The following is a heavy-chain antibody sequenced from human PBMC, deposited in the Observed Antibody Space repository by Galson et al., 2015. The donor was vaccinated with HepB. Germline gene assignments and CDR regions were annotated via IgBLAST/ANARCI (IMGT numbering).Heavy chain of an antibody. V-gene: IGHV5-10-1*01. CDR2: IDPSDSYT. J-gene: IGHJ6*02. CDR1: GYSFTSYW. CDR3: ARYLDITMVWGVIIYPYYYYGMDV. D-gene: IGHD3-10*01. Sequence: QSGAEVKKPGESLRISCKGSGYSFTSYWISWVRQMPGKGLEWMGRIDPSDSYTNYSPSFQGHVTISADKSISTAYLQWSSLKASDTAMYYCARYLDITMVWGVIIYPYYYYGMDVWGQGTTVTVSS.